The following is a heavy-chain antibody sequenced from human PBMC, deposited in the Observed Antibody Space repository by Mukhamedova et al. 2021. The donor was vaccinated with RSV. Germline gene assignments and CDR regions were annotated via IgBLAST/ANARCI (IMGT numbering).Heavy chain of an antibody. V-gene: IGHV3-33*01. Sequence: VRQAPGKGLEWVAVIWYDGSNKYYADSVKGRFTISRDNSKNTLYLQMNSLRAEDMAVYYCAREGAIEDYYFDYWGQGTLVTVSS. D-gene: IGHD3-16*01. CDR2: IWYDGSNK. J-gene: IGHJ4*02. CDR3: AREGAIEDYYFDY.